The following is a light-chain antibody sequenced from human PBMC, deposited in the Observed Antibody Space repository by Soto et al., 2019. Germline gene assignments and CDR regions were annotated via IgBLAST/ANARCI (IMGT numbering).Light chain of an antibody. V-gene: IGKV3-15*01. CDR1: QSVSTK. Sequence: ERVMTQSPATLSVSPGERATLYCRASQSVSTKLAWYRHKPGQAPRLLIYCASTRATGIPARFSGSGSGTEFTLTINSLQSEDFAVYYCQQYKNWPHFTFGPGTTVAIK. J-gene: IGKJ3*01. CDR2: CAS. CDR3: QQYKNWPHFT.